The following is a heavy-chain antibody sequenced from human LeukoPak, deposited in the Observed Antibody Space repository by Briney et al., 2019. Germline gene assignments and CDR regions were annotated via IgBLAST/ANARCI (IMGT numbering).Heavy chain of an antibody. CDR3: ARVNGDYVQWFDP. CDR1: GYTFTSYD. V-gene: IGHV1-46*01. Sequence: GASVKVSCKASGYTFTSYDINWVRQATGQGLEWMGMINPSGGGTSYAQKFQGRVTMTRDTSTSTVYMELSSLRYEDTAVYYCARVNGDYVQWFDPWGQGTLVTVSS. J-gene: IGHJ5*02. CDR2: INPSGGGT. D-gene: IGHD4-17*01.